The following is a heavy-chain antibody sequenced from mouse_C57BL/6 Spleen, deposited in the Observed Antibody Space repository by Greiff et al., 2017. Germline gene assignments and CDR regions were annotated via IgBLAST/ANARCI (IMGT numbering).Heavy chain of an antibody. D-gene: IGHD2-4*01. Sequence: EVKLVESGEGLVKPGGSLKLSCAASGFTFSNYAMSWVRQTPEKRLEWVAYISSGGDYIYYADTVKGRFTISRANARNTLYLQMSSLKSEDTAMYYCTRDWVYDYDDGGAYWGQGTLVTVSA. J-gene: IGHJ3*01. V-gene: IGHV5-9-1*02. CDR2: ISSGGDYI. CDR3: TRDWVYDYDDGGAY. CDR1: GFTFSNYA.